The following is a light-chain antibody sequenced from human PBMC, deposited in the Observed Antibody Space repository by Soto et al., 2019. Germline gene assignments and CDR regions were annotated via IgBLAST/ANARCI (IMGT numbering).Light chain of an antibody. J-gene: IGLJ1*01. Sequence: QSVLTQPASVSGSPGQSITISCTGKTGDISSYNYVSWYQQFPGKAPKLIIYDDLKRPSGVSSRFSGSKSGNTASLTISGLQAEDEADYLCCSYSGINTSYVFGPGTKVTVL. V-gene: IGLV2-14*03. CDR3: CSYSGINTSYV. CDR1: TGDISSYNY. CDR2: DDL.